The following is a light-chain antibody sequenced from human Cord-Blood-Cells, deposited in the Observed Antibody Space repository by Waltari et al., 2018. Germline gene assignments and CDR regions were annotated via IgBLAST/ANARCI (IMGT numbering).Light chain of an antibody. J-gene: IGLJ3*02. CDR1: SSDVGGYKY. CDR3: SSYTSSSTPL. V-gene: IGLV2-14*01. CDR2: DVS. Sequence: QSALTQPASVSGSPGQSITISCTGTSSDVGGYKYVYWYQQHPGKAPKLMIYDVSNRPSGVSNRFSGSKSGNTASLTISGLQAEDEADYYCSSYTSSSTPLFGGGTKLTVL.